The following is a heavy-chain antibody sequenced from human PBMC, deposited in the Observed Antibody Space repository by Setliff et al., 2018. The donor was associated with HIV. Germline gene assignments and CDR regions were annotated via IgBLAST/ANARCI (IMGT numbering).Heavy chain of an antibody. CDR1: HGSIFGDY. CDR3: ARDKRYRFPFDS. J-gene: IGHJ4*02. V-gene: IGHV4-59*12. D-gene: IGHD2-2*02. CDR2: IDDSGST. Sequence: SETLSLTCSVSHGSIFGDYWSWVRQSPGKGLEWIAWIDDSGSTNYNPSLKSRITISLDTSKNQFSLKLSSVTAAETAVYYCARDKRYRFPFDSWGQGTLVTVSS.